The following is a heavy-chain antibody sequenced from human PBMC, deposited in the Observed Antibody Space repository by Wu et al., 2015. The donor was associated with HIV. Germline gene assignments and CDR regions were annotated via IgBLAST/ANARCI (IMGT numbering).Heavy chain of an antibody. J-gene: IGHJ4*02. CDR2: INPNSGGT. CDR1: GYTFTGYY. V-gene: IGHV1-2*02. D-gene: IGHD3-22*01. CDR3: AREEPGDSSGYQDVGFDY. Sequence: QVQLLQSGAEVKKPGASVKVSCKASGYTFTGYYMHWVRQAPGQGLEWMGWINPNSGGTNYAQKFQGRVTMTRDTSISTAYMELSRLRSDDTAVYYCAREEPGDSSGYQDVGFDYWGQGTLVTVSS.